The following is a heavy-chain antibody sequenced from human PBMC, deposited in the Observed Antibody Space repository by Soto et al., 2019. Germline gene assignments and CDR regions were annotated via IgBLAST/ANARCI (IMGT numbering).Heavy chain of an antibody. CDR3: ARVNSGYDCDY. CDR2: IYYSGST. J-gene: IGHJ4*02. D-gene: IGHD5-12*01. CDR1: GGSISSYY. Sequence: SETLSLTCTVSGGSISSYYWSWIRQPPGKGLEWIGYIYYSGSTNYNPSLKSRVTISVDTSKNQFSLKLSSVTAADTAVYYCARVNSGYDCDYWGQGTLVTVSS. V-gene: IGHV4-59*01.